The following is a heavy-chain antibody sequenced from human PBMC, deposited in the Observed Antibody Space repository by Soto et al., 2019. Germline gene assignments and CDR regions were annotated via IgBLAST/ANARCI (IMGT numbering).Heavy chain of an antibody. J-gene: IGHJ5*02. D-gene: IGHD3-22*01. CDR1: GGSFSGYY. CDR3: ARGPITTNPRFDP. Sequence: SETLSLTCAVYGGSFSGYYWSWIRQPPGKGLEWSGEINHSGSTNYNPSLKSRVTISVDTSKNQFSLKLSSVTAADTAVYYCARGPITTNPRFDPWGQGTLVTVSS. V-gene: IGHV4-34*01. CDR2: INHSGST.